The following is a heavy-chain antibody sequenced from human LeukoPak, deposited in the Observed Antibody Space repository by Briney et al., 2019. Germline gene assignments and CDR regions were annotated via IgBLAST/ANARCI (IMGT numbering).Heavy chain of an antibody. V-gene: IGHV1-2*02. CDR3: ARSYFIAAAGTSSLDY. Sequence: ASVKVSCKASGYTFTGYYMHWVRQAPGQGLEWMGWVNPNSGGTNYAQKFQGRVTMTRDTSISTAYMELSRLRSDDTAVYYCARSYFIAAAGTSSLDYWGQGTLVTVSS. CDR1: GYTFTGYY. J-gene: IGHJ4*02. CDR2: VNPNSGGT. D-gene: IGHD6-13*01.